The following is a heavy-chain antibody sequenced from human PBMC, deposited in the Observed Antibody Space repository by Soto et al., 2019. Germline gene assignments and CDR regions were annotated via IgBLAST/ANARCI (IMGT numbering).Heavy chain of an antibody. Sequence: ASMKVSCKASGYTFTGYYMHWVRQAPGQGLEWMGWINPNSGGTNYAQKFQGWVTMTRDTSISTAYMELSRLRSDDTAVYYCARDLAEVQRWFGDPIGMDVWGQGTTVTVS. D-gene: IGHD3-10*01. V-gene: IGHV1-2*04. CDR1: GYTFTGYY. CDR3: ARDLAEVQRWFGDPIGMDV. J-gene: IGHJ6*02. CDR2: INPNSGGT.